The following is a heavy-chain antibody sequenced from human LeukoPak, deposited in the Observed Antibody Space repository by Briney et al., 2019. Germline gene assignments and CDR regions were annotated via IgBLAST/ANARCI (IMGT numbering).Heavy chain of an antibody. D-gene: IGHD2-15*01. CDR2: IYYSGST. CDR1: GGSISSSSYY. CDR3: ARSFDIVAYYFDY. J-gene: IGHJ4*02. V-gene: IGHV4-61*05. Sequence: SETLSLTCTVSGGSISSSSYYWGWIRQPPGKGLEWIGYIYYSGSTNYNPSLKSRVTISVDTSKNQFSLKLSSVTAADTAVYYCARSFDIVAYYFDYWGQGTLVTVSS.